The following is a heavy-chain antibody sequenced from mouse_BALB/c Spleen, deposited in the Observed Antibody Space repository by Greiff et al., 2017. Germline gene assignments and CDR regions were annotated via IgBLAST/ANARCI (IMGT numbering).Heavy chain of an antibody. CDR3: ARRDNYYGSSYWFAD. J-gene: IGHJ3*01. V-gene: IGHV3-2*02. Sequence: DVQLQESGPGLVKPSQSLSLTCTVTGYSITSDYAWNWIRQFPGNKLEWLGYISYSGSTSYNPSLKSRISITRDTSKNQFFLQLNSVTTENTATYYCARRDNYYGSSYWFADWGQGTLVTVSA. CDR2: ISYSGST. CDR1: GYSITSDYA. D-gene: IGHD1-1*01.